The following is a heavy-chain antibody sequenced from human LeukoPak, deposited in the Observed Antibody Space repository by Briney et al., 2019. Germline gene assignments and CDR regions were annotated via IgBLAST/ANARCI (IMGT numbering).Heavy chain of an antibody. J-gene: IGHJ6*03. CDR2: INPSGGST. CDR1: GYTFTGYY. D-gene: IGHD6-13*01. CDR3: AREGSSWSSYYYYMDV. Sequence: ASVKVSCKASGYTFTGYYMHWVRQAPGQGLEWMGWINPSGGSTSYAQKFQGRVTMTRDTSTSTVYMELSSLRSEDTAVYYCAREGSSWSSYYYYMDVWGKGTTVTISS. V-gene: IGHV1-46*01.